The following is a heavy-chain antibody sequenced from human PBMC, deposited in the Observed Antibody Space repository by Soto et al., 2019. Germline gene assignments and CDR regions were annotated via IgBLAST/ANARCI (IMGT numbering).Heavy chain of an antibody. CDR1: GGAISGYY. CDR3: ARGQRFSDWFDP. Sequence: QVQLQESGPGLVKPSETLSLSCTVSGGAISGYYWTWIRQPAGKGLEWIGRTYSSGSTKYNPSLQSRVTVSLDTSKNQFSLRLTSVTAADTAVYYCARGQRFSDWFDPWGQGTLVTVSS. V-gene: IGHV4-4*07. CDR2: TYSSGST. D-gene: IGHD3-3*01. J-gene: IGHJ5*02.